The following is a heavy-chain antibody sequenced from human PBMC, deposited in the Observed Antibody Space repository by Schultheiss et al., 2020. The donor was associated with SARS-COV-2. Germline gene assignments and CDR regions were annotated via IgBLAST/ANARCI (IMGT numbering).Heavy chain of an antibody. Sequence: SQTLSLTCAVYGGSFSGYYWGWIRQPPGKGLEWIGYIYYSGSTNYNPSLKSRVTISVDTSKNQFSLTLSSVTAADTAVYYCARAGGSGGLGYWGQGTLVTVAS. V-gene: IGHV4-59*01. CDR3: ARAGGSGGLGY. J-gene: IGHJ4*02. CDR1: GGSFSGYY. D-gene: IGHD3-10*01. CDR2: IYYSGST.